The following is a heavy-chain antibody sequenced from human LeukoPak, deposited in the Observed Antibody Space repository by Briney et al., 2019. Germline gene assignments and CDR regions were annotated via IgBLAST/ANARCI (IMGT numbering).Heavy chain of an antibody. CDR1: GGTISSYA. D-gene: IGHD6-13*01. V-gene: IGHV1-69*04. Sequence: SVKVSCKASGGTISSYAISWVRQAPGQGLEWMGRIIPILGIANYAQKFQGRVTITADKSTSTAYMELSSLRSEDTAVYYCARDRPLMAAAGLRDYYGMDVWGQGTTVTVSS. CDR2: IIPILGIA. CDR3: ARDRPLMAAAGLRDYYGMDV. J-gene: IGHJ6*02.